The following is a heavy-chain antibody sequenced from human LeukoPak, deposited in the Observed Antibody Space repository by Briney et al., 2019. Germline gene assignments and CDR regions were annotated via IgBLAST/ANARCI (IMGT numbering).Heavy chain of an antibody. Sequence: GRSLRLSCAASGFTFSSYSMNWVRQAPGKGLEWVSSISSSSSYIYYADSVKGRFTISRDNAKNSLYLQMNSLRAEDTAVYYCARDRADYGDIDYWGQGTLVTVSS. CDR3: ARDRADYGDIDY. D-gene: IGHD4-17*01. CDR2: ISSSSSYI. J-gene: IGHJ4*02. CDR1: GFTFSSYS. V-gene: IGHV3-21*01.